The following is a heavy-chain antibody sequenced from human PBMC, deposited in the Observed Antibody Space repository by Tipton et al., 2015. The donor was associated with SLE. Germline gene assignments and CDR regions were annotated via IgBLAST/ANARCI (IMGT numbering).Heavy chain of an antibody. V-gene: IGHV4-59*12. CDR1: GGSISGYY. CDR2: IYYSGGT. J-gene: IGHJ4*02. CDR3: ARKPQSLFWRAARSGLYFDY. D-gene: IGHD2-21*01. Sequence: TLSLTCIVSGGSISGYYWSWIRQPPGKGLEWIGYIYYSGGTNYNPYSGSTTYTPTLKSRVTISGDTSENQVSLKLNSVTAADTAVYYCARKPQSLFWRAARSGLYFDYWGQGTLVTVSS.